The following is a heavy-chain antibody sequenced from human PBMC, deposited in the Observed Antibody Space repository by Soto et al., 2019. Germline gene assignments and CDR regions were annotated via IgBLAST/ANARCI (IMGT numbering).Heavy chain of an antibody. V-gene: IGHV3-23*01. J-gene: IGHJ4*01. CDR2: VSGDLSTT. CDR3: TTDSYSTMIVVRFDY. D-gene: IGHD3-22*01. CDR1: GFTFTSYA. Sequence: PGGSLRLSCAASGFTFTSYAMSWVRQAPGKGLEWVSAVSGDLSTTYYADSVKGRFSISRDNSKNTVYLQMNSLRVEDTAVYYCTTDSYSTMIVVRFDYWGHGTLVTVSS.